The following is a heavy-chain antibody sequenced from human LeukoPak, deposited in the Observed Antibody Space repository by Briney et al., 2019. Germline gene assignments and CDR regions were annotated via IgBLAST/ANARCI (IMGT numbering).Heavy chain of an antibody. V-gene: IGHV3-33*06. J-gene: IGHJ4*02. D-gene: IGHD3-22*01. Sequence: PGGSLRLSCAVSGFTFSSYGMHWVRQAPGKGLEWVAVIWYDGSNKYYADSVKGRFTISRDNSKNTLYLQMNSLRVEDTAVYYCAKDQYYYDSSGYSGMINYWGQGTLVTVSS. CDR2: IWYDGSNK. CDR3: AKDQYYYDSSGYSGMINY. CDR1: GFTFSSYG.